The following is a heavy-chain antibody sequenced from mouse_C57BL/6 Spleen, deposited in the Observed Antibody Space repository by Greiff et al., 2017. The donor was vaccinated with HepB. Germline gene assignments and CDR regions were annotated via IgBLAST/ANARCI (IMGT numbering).Heavy chain of an antibody. CDR2: IYPGSGST. J-gene: IGHJ1*03. V-gene: IGHV1-55*01. CDR1: GYTFTSYW. D-gene: IGHD1-1*01. Sequence: QVQLQQPGAELVKPGASVKMSCKASGYTFTSYWITWVKQRPGQGLEWIGDIYPGSGSTNYNEKFKSKATLTVDTSSSTAYMQLSSLTSEDSAVYYCASLTTVVATDWYFDVWGTGTTVTVSS. CDR3: ASLTTVVATDWYFDV.